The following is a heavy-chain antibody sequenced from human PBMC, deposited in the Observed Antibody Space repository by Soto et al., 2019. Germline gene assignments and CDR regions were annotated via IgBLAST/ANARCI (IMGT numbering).Heavy chain of an antibody. Sequence: EVQLVESGGGLIQPGGSLRLSCAASGFTVSSNYMSWVRQAPGQGLEWVSVIYSGGSTYYADSVKGRFTISRDNSKNTLYRHMNSLRAEDTAVDYCERFDSSGWYYYGMDVWGQGTTVTVSS. CDR1: GFTVSSNY. CDR3: ERFDSSGWYYYGMDV. D-gene: IGHD6-19*01. J-gene: IGHJ6*02. V-gene: IGHV3-53*01. CDR2: IYSGGST.